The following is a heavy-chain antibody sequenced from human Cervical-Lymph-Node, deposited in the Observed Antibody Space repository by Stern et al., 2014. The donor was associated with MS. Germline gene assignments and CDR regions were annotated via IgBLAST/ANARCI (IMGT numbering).Heavy chain of an antibody. Sequence: QVQLQESGPGLVRPSETLSLTCTVSGGSISSYYWSWIRRPPGTGLELIGYDYYSGNTNYNPSLKSRVTISIDTSKNQFSLRLFSVTAADTAVYYCARGGTGSQWDWGGFDYWGQGALVTVSS. V-gene: IGHV4-59*01. CDR3: ARGGTGSQWDWGGFDY. J-gene: IGHJ4*02. CDR1: GGSISSYY. D-gene: IGHD3/OR15-3a*01. CDR2: DYYSGNT.